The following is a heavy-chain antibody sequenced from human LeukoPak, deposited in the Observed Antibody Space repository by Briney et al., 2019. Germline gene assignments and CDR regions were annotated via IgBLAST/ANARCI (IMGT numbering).Heavy chain of an antibody. D-gene: IGHD4-17*01. CDR1: GGSISSYY. CDR3: ARVDDYGDYYFDY. CDR2: IYYSGST. V-gene: IGHV4-59*01. Sequence: SETLSLTCTVSGGSISSYYWSWIRQPPGKGLEWIGYIYYSGSTNYNPSLKSRVTISVDTSENQFSLKLSSVTAADTAVYYCARVDDYGDYYFDYWGQGTLVTVSS. J-gene: IGHJ4*02.